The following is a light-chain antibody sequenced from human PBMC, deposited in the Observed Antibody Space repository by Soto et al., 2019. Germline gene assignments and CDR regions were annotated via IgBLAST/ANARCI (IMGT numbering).Light chain of an antibody. CDR3: QKYNSAPNT. CDR2: AAS. CDR1: QGISNY. V-gene: IGKV1-27*01. J-gene: IGKJ5*01. Sequence: DIQMTQSPSSLSASVGDRVTITCRASQGISNYLAWYQQKPGKVPKLLIYAASTLQSGVPSRFSGSGSGTDFTITISSLQPEDVATYSCQKYNSAPNTFGQGTRLEIK.